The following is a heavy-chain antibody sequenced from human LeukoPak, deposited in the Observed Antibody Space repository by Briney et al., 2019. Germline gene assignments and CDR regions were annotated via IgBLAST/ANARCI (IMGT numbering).Heavy chain of an antibody. J-gene: IGHJ3*02. D-gene: IGHD4-17*01. CDR1: GCNFSSYD. CDR3: ESYALTGVAFDI. V-gene: IGHV3-48*03. CDR2: ISRSGSTI. Sequence: GGSLTLSCPAYGCNFSSYDMNWVRQGRGQGLEWLSYISRSGSTIYYADSVKGRYTISRDNAKNSLFLQMTSLRAEDTAVYYCESYALTGVAFDIWGQGTMVTVSS.